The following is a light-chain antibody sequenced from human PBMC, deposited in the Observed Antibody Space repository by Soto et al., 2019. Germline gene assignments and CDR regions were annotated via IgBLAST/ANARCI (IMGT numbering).Light chain of an antibody. V-gene: IGKV4-1*01. J-gene: IGKJ2*01. CDR2: WAS. Sequence: DIVMTQSPDSLAVSLGERATINCKSSQSVLYTSNNENYLAWYQQRPGQPPKLLVYWASTRESGVPDRFSGSGSGTDFTLTISSLQAEDVAVYYCQQYYSTPRTFGTGTKLEIK. CDR3: QQYYSTPRT. CDR1: QSVLYTSNNENY.